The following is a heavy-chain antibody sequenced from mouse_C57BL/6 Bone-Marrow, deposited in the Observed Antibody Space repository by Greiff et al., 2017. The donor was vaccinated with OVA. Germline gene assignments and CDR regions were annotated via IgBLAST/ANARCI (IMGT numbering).Heavy chain of an antibody. CDR1: GFTFSDYG. V-gene: IGHV5-17*01. CDR2: ISSGSSTI. J-gene: IGHJ4*01. CDR3: ARGVLRSSMDY. D-gene: IGHD1-1*01. Sequence: DVKLVESGGGLVKPGGSLKLSCAASGFTFSDYGMHWVRQAPEKGLEWVAYISSGSSTIYYADTVKGRFTISRDNAKNTLFLQMTSLRSEDTAMYYCARGVLRSSMDYWGQGTSVTVSS.